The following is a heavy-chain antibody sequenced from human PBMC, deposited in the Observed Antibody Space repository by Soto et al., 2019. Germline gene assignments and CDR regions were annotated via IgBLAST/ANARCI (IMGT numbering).Heavy chain of an antibody. CDR3: ARVTAIMNAFDI. J-gene: IGHJ3*02. V-gene: IGHV1-69*13. Sequence: ASVKVSCKASGGTFSSYAISWVRQAPGRGLEWMGGIIPIFGTANYAQKFQGRVTITADESTSTAYMELSSLRSEDTAVYYCARVTAIMNAFDIWGQGTMVTVSS. CDR2: IIPIFGTA. D-gene: IGHD2-21*02. CDR1: GGTFSSYA.